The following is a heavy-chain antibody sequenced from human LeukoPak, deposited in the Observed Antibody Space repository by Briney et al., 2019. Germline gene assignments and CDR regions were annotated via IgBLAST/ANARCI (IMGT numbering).Heavy chain of an antibody. V-gene: IGHV4-34*01. J-gene: IGHJ4*02. CDR3: ARGKIRFLATFDY. D-gene: IGHD3-3*01. CDR1: GGSFSGYY. Sequence: PSETLSLTCAVYGGSFSGYYWSWIRQPPGKGLEWIGEINHSGSTNYNPSLKSRVTISVDTSKNQFSLKLSSVTAADTAVYYCARGKIRFLATFDYWGQGTLVTVSS. CDR2: INHSGST.